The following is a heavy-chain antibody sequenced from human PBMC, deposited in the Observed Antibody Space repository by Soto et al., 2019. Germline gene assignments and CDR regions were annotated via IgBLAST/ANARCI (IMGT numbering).Heavy chain of an antibody. CDR1: GFTFGDYA. D-gene: IGHD4-17*01. Sequence: GGSLRLSCTASGFTFGDYAMSWFRQAPGKGLEWVGFIRSKAYGGTTEYAASVKGRVTISRDDSKSIAYLQMNSLKTEDTAVHYCTRELDYPAFDIWGQGTMVTVSS. V-gene: IGHV3-49*03. CDR2: IRSKAYGGTT. CDR3: TRELDYPAFDI. J-gene: IGHJ3*02.